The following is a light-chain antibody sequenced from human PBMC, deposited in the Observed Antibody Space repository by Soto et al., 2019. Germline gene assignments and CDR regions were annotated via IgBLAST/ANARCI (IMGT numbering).Light chain of an antibody. J-gene: IGKJ1*01. V-gene: IGKV3-20*01. Sequence: EIVLTQSPATLSVSPGERATLSCRASQSVSSSYLAWYQQKPGQAPRLLIYGASSRETGIPDRFSGSGSGTDFTLTISRLEPEDFAVYDCQQYGSSIWTFGQGTQVDIK. CDR2: GAS. CDR3: QQYGSSIWT. CDR1: QSVSSSY.